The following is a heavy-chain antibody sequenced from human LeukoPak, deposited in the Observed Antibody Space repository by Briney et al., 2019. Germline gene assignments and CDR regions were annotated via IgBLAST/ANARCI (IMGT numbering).Heavy chain of an antibody. D-gene: IGHD2-2*01. CDR3: ASKGDGFCSSSRCQGAFDY. J-gene: IGHJ3*01. CDR1: GYTFTTYY. CDR2: INPNTGDT. Sequence: ASVKVSCKASGYTFTTYYMHLVRQAPGRGLEWMGWINPNTGDTKFAQNFQDRVTMTWDTSVSTAYMELSSLTSDDTAVYYCASKGDGFCSSSRCQGAFDYWGQGSMVTVSS. V-gene: IGHV1-2*02.